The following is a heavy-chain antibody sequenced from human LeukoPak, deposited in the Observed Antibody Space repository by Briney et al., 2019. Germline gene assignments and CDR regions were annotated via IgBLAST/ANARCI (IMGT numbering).Heavy chain of an antibody. V-gene: IGHV3-11*01. Sequence: PGGSLRLSCAASGFTFSDYCMSWIRQAPGKGLEWVSYISSSGSTIYYADSVKGRFTISRDNAKNSLYLQMNSLRAEDTAVYYCARRGRGLITMVRGVSFYYFDYWGQGTLVTVSS. CDR3: ARRGRGLITMVRGVSFYYFDY. D-gene: IGHD3-10*01. J-gene: IGHJ4*02. CDR1: GFTFSDYC. CDR2: ISSSGSTI.